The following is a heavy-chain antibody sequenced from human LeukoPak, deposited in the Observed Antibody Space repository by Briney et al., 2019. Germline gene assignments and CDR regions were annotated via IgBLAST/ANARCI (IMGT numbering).Heavy chain of an antibody. Sequence: PSETLSLTCAVSGGSISSSNWWSWVRQPPGKGLEWIGEIYHSGSTNYNPSLKSRVTISVDKSKNQFSLKLSSVTAADTAVYYCARVPDYYGSELSWAFDIWGQGTMVTVSS. CDR2: IYHSGST. J-gene: IGHJ3*02. D-gene: IGHD3-10*01. V-gene: IGHV4-4*02. CDR3: ARVPDYYGSELSWAFDI. CDR1: GGSISSSNW.